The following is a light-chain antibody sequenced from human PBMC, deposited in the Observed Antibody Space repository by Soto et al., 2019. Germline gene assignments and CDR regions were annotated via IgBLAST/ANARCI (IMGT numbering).Light chain of an antibody. Sequence: ESVLTQSPGTLSLSPGERATLSCRATQSVTNNYFAWYQQKPGQSPRLLIYGVSSRATDIPDRFSVSGSGTDFNLTISSLEPEDFVVYYCQQYSSLPHTFGQRTKLEVK. V-gene: IGKV3-20*01. J-gene: IGKJ2*01. CDR3: QQYSSLPHT. CDR1: QSVTNNY. CDR2: GVS.